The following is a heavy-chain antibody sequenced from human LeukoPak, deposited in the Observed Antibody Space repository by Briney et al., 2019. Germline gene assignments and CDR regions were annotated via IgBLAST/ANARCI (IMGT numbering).Heavy chain of an antibody. D-gene: IGHD6-25*01. CDR2: INPNSGGT. J-gene: IGHJ6*02. CDR3: ARKGRGFFYYYCGMDV. V-gene: IGHV1-2*02. Sequence: ASVKVSCKASGYTFTGYYMHWVRQAPGQGLEWMGWINPNSGGTNYAQKFQGRVTMTRDTSISTAYMELSRLRSDDTAVYYCARKGRGFFYYYCGMDVWGQGTTVTVSS. CDR1: GYTFTGYY.